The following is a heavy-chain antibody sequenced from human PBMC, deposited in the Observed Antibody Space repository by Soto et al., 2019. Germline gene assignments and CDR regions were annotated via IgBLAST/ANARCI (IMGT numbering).Heavy chain of an antibody. Sequence: QVQLVQSGAEVKKPGASEKVSCKASGYTFSSYGISWVRQAPGQGLEWMGWISAYNGNTKYAQKLQGRITMTXXTSTSTAYMELRSLRSDDTAVYYCARDLGQQLFDYWGQGTLVTVSS. CDR3: ARDLGQQLFDY. CDR1: GYTFSSYG. D-gene: IGHD6-13*01. CDR2: ISAYNGNT. J-gene: IGHJ4*02. V-gene: IGHV1-18*01.